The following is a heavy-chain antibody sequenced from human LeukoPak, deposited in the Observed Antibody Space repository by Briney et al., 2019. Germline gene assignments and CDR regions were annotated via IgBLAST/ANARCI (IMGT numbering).Heavy chain of an antibody. CDR3: ARLGYCSSTSCFDY. CDR1: GGSFSGYY. D-gene: IGHD2-2*01. CDR2: INHSGST. V-gene: IGHV4-34*01. Sequence: SETLSLTCAVYGGSFSGYYWSWIRQPPGKGLEWIGEINHSGSTNYNPSLKSRVTISVDTSKNQFSLKLSSVTAADTAVYYCARLGYCSSTSCFDYWGQGTLVTVSS. J-gene: IGHJ4*02.